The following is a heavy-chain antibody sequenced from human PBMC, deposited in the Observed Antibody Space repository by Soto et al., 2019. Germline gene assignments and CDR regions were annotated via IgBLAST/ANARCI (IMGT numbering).Heavy chain of an antibody. D-gene: IGHD3-22*01. CDR2: INPVGGST. CDR3: TRSMTTADCFDS. Sequence: QVRLAQSGAEEKKPGASIKVSCKASGYTFTNYYMHWVRRAPGHGLEWMGMINPVGGSTNYAEKFQGRVIMSRDTTTSTVYMELRSLTSEDTAVYSCTRSMTTADCFDSWGQGTLVTVSS. V-gene: IGHV1-46*03. J-gene: IGHJ5*01. CDR1: GYTFTNYY.